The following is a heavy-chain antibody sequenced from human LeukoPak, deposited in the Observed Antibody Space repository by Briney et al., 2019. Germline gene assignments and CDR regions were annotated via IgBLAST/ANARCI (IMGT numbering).Heavy chain of an antibody. D-gene: IGHD3-10*01. CDR3: ARGSHQDYFGSMTYLFDY. V-gene: IGHV3-30*03. CDR1: GVTFSRFG. Sequence: GRVLRLPRAAPGVTFSRFGMDWGRQGPGQGPGWGTFILHDGSNKYYADSVKGRFTISIDKSKKTLYLQVNSLRVEDTAVYYCARGSHQDYFGSMTYLFDYWGQGTLVTVSS. J-gene: IGHJ4*02. CDR2: ILHDGSNK.